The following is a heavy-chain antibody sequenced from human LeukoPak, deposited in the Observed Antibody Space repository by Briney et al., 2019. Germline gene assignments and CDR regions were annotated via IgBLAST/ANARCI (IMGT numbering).Heavy chain of an antibody. CDR2: IYTSGST. CDR3: ARGGLASVGIDY. D-gene: IGHD2-15*01. CDR1: GGSISSGSYY. J-gene: IGHJ4*02. Sequence: PSETLSLTCTVSGGSISSGSYYWSWIRQPAGKGLEWIGRIYTSGSTNYNPSLKSRVTISVDTSKNQFSLKLSSVTAADTAVYYCARGGLASVGIDYWGQGTLVTVSS. V-gene: IGHV4-61*02.